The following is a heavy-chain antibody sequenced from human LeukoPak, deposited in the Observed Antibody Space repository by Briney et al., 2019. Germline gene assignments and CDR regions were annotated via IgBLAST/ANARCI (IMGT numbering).Heavy chain of an antibody. J-gene: IGHJ4*02. CDR3: AKATPINKYYFDTSGYYYFDY. V-gene: IGHV3-23*01. Sequence: WGSLRLTCAASGFTFSSYSMSWVRQAPGKGLEWVSAINHSGGSTYSADSVKGRFTISRDNSKNTLYLQVNSLRAEDTAVYYCAKATPINKYYFDTSGYYYFDYWGQGTLVTVSS. CDR1: GFTFSSYS. D-gene: IGHD3-22*01. CDR2: INHSGGST.